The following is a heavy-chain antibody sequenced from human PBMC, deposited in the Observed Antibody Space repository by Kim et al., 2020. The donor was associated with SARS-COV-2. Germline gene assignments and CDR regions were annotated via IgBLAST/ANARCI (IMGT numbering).Heavy chain of an antibody. J-gene: IGHJ4*02. Sequence: SETLSLTCSVSGASIKNFYWSWIRQPPGKGLEWIGYIFPGNTNSNPSLRIRVTFSMDTTNNQFSLRLNSVTAADTAVYYCAKLATGYTPRAFRPEWYFDSWGLGTLVTVSS. D-gene: IGHD2-2*02. V-gene: IGHV4-59*01. CDR3: AKLATGYTPRAFRPEWYFDS. CDR2: IFPGNT. CDR1: GASIKNFY.